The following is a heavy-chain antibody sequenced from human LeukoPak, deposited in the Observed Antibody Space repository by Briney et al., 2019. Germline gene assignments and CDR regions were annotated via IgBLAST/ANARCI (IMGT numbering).Heavy chain of an antibody. V-gene: IGHV4-34*01. Sequence: SETLSLTCAVYGGSFSGYYWSWVRQPPGKGLEWIGEINHSGSTNYNPSLKSRVTISVDTSKNQFSLKLSSVTAADTAVYYCARHKAGSVRGVIIGGIDYWGQGTLVTVSS. CDR3: ARHKAGSVRGVIIGGIDY. J-gene: IGHJ4*02. CDR1: GGSFSGYY. CDR2: INHSGST. D-gene: IGHD3-10*01.